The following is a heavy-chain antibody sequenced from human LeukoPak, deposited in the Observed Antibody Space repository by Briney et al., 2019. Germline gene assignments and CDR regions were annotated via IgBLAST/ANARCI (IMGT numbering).Heavy chain of an antibody. V-gene: IGHV3-74*01. D-gene: IGHD6-13*01. CDR1: GFIFSTSW. CDR2: IGPDGTDT. J-gene: IGHJ4*02. CDR3: ARNSYSTSWYFFDY. Sequence: GGSLRLSCAASGFIFSTSWMYWVRQAPGKGLVWVSRIGPDGTDTRYADPVKGRFTVSRDNSRNTLYLQMHSLRADDTAVYYCARNSYSTSWYFFDYWGLGTLVTVSS.